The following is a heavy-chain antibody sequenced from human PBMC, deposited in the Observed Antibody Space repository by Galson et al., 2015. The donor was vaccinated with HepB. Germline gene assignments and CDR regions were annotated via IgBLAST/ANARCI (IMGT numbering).Heavy chain of an antibody. Sequence: SLRLSCAASGFTFSSYAMSWVRQAPGKGLEWVSAISGSGSNTYYPDSVKGRFTISRDNSKNTLYLQMNSLRAEDTAVYYCAKDLGYNGNSPFVYWGQGTLVTVSS. CDR2: ISGSGSNT. J-gene: IGHJ4*02. CDR3: AKDLGYNGNSPFVY. V-gene: IGHV3-23*01. D-gene: IGHD4-23*01. CDR1: GFTFSSYA.